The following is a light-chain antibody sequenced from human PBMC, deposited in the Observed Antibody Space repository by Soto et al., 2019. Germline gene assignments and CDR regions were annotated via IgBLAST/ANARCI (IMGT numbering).Light chain of an antibody. Sequence: DIQMTQSPSSLSASVGDRVTITCQASQDISNYLNWYQQKPGKAPKLLIYDASNLETGVPSRFSGSGSGTDFTFTISSLQPEDIATYYCQQRGNWPITFGQGTRLENK. CDR2: DAS. J-gene: IGKJ5*01. CDR1: QDISNY. CDR3: QQRGNWPIT. V-gene: IGKV1-33*01.